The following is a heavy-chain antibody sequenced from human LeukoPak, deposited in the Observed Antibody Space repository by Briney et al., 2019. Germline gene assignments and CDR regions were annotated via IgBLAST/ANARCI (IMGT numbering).Heavy chain of an antibody. D-gene: IGHD2-21*02. J-gene: IGHJ6*02. Sequence: GGSLRLSCAVSGFTFSSYGMHWVRQAPGKGLEWVAVISYDGSNKYYADSVKGRFTISRDNSKNTLYLQMNSLRAEDTAVYYCANGDPYYYGMDVWGQGTTVTVSS. CDR3: ANGDPYYYGMDV. CDR2: ISYDGSNK. V-gene: IGHV3-30*18. CDR1: GFTFSSYG.